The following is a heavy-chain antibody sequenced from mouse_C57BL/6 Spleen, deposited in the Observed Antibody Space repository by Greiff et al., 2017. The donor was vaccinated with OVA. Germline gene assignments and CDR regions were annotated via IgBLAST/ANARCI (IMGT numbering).Heavy chain of an antibody. V-gene: IGHV5-4*01. D-gene: IGHD1-1*01. CDR1: GFTFSSYA. J-gene: IGHJ2*01. CDR2: ISDGGSYT. CDR3: ARLRDYYGSRDFDY. Sequence: EVQVVESGGGLVKPGGSLKLSCAASGFTFSSYAMSWVRQTPEKRLEWVATISDGGSYTYYPDNVKGRFTISRDNAKNNLYLQMSHLKSEDTAMYYCARLRDYYGSRDFDYWGQGTTLTVSS.